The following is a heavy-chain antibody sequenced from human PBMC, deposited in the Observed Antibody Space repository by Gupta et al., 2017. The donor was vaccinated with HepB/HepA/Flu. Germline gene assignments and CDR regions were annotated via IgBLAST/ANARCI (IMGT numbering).Heavy chain of an antibody. CDR1: GGSFNSYA. J-gene: IGHJ5*02. D-gene: IGHD3-9*01. Sequence: QVQLVQSGAEVKKPGSSVKVSCKASGGSFNSYAISWVRQAPGQGLEWMGRIIPIFGTPDYAQKFQDRVTITADESTTTAYMEMSSLISEDTAVYYCVKQSQVHYDILTGHYRGNWFDPWGQGTLVTVSS. CDR2: IIPIFGTP. CDR3: VKQSQVHYDILTGHYRGNWFDP. V-gene: IGHV1-69*01.